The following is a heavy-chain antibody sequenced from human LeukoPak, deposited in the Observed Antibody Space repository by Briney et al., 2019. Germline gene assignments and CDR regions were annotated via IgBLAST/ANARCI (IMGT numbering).Heavy chain of an antibody. D-gene: IGHD5-18*01. Sequence: SGGSLRLSCVASGVTFSRYAINWVRQAPGKGLEWVSAISATGRRTDYAGSVKGRFSISRDNSKNTLHLQMHSLRAEDTAVYYCAINLRGGYNYGHGDYWGQGTLVTVSS. J-gene: IGHJ4*02. CDR2: ISATGRRT. CDR3: AINLRGGYNYGHGDY. V-gene: IGHV3-23*01. CDR1: GVTFSRYA.